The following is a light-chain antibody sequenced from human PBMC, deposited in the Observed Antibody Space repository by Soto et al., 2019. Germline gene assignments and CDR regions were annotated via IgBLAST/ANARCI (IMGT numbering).Light chain of an antibody. CDR1: QSVSSSY. CDR3: QQYGSSLFT. V-gene: IGKV3-20*01. J-gene: IGKJ3*01. CDR2: GAS. Sequence: EIVLTQSPGTLSLSPGERATLSCRASQSVSSSYLAWYQQKPGQAPRLLIYGASSRATGIPDRFSGSGSGPDFTLTISRLAHEDFAVYYCQQYGSSLFTFGPGTKVDIK.